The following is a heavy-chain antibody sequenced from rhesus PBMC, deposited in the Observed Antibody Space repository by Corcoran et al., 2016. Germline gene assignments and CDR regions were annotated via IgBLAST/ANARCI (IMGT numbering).Heavy chain of an antibody. V-gene: IGHV4-122*02. D-gene: IGHD1-20*01. CDR2: ISYTGST. J-gene: IGHJ4*01. CDR1: GASLSSSYYY. CDR3: ARQSSWSNHFDF. Sequence: QVQLQESGPGLVKPSETLSLTCAVSGASLSSSYYYWNWIRQAPGKGREGIGYISYTGSTCYNPSLKSRVTISKDTSKDQFSLKLSSVAAADPAVYSCARQSSWSNHFDFLGQGVLVTVSS.